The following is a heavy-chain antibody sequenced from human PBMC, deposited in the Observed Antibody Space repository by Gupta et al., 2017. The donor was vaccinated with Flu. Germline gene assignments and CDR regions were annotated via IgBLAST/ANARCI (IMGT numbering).Heavy chain of an antibody. CDR1: GFTFSSYW. CDR3: ARDLPLVCSTTSCYDGY. J-gene: IGHJ4*02. D-gene: IGHD2-2*01. Sequence: EVQLVESGGGLVQLGGSLRVSCAASGFTFSSYWMSWVRQAPGKGLEWVAKIKQVGSEKNYVGSVKGRFTISRDNAKNSLYLQMRSLSAEDTAVYYCARDLPLVCSTTSCYDGYWGQGTLVTVSS. CDR2: IKQVGSEK. V-gene: IGHV3-7*01.